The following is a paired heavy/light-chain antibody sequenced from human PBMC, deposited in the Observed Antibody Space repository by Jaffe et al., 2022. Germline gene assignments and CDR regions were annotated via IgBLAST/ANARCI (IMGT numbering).Heavy chain of an antibody. CDR1: GGSISSYY. CDR2: IYYSGST. CDR3: ARVKRGYSYDYPGTPPVRNYMDV. J-gene: IGHJ6*03. V-gene: IGHV4-59*01. Sequence: QVQLQESGPGLVKPSETLSLTCTVSGGSISSYYWSWIRQPPGKGLEWIGYIYYSGSTNYNPSLKSRVTISVDTSKNQFSLKLSSVTAADTAVYYCARVKRGYSYDYPGTPPVRNYMDVWGKGTTVTVSS. D-gene: IGHD5-18*01.
Light chain of an antibody. CDR2: DDS. Sequence: SYVLTQPPSVSVAPGQTARITCGGNNIGSKSVHWYQQKPGQAPVLVVYDDSDRPSGIPERFSGSNSGNTATLTISRVEAGDEADYYCQVWDSSSDHPYVVFGGGTKLTVL. CDR3: QVWDSSSDHPYVV. V-gene: IGLV3-21*02. CDR1: NIGSKS. J-gene: IGLJ2*01.